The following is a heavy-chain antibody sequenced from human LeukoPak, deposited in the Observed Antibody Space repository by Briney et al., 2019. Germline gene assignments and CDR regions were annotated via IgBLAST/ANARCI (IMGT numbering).Heavy chain of an antibody. CDR3: ARRTTYFGWIPSESPSCFDY. Sequence: SETLSLTCAVYGGSFSGYSWSWIRQPPGKGLEWIGNIYHSGRTYYNPSLKSRVTISVDTSKNQFSLKLSSVTAADTAVYYCARRTTYFGWIPSESPSCFDYWGQGTLVTVSS. CDR2: IYHSGRT. J-gene: IGHJ4*02. CDR1: GGSFSGYS. V-gene: IGHV4-34*01. D-gene: IGHD3-9*01.